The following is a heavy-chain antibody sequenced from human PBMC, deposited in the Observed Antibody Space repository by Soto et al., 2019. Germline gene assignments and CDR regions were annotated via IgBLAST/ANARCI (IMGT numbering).Heavy chain of an antibody. J-gene: IGHJ4*02. CDR1: GGSFSGYY. Sequence: SETLPLTCAVYGGSFSGYYWSWIRQPPGKGLEWIGEINHSGSTNYNPSLKSRVTISVDTSKNQFSLKLSSVTAADTAVYYCAGVIIRVSQYYFDYWGQGTLATVSS. V-gene: IGHV4-34*01. CDR2: INHSGST. D-gene: IGHD2-21*01. CDR3: AGVIIRVSQYYFDY.